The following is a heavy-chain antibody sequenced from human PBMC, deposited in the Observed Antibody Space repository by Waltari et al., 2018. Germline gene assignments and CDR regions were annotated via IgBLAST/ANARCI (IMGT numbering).Heavy chain of an antibody. CDR3: ARGRRSSWELDY. D-gene: IGHD6-13*01. Sequence: QVQLQESGPGLVKPSQTLSLTCTVSGGSISSGSYYWSWIRQPAGKGLEWIGYIYTSGSTNYNPSLKSRVTISGDTSKNQFSLKLSSVTAADTAVYYCARGRRSSWELDYWGQGTLVTVSS. J-gene: IGHJ4*02. V-gene: IGHV4-61*09. CDR2: IYTSGST. CDR1: GGSISSGSYY.